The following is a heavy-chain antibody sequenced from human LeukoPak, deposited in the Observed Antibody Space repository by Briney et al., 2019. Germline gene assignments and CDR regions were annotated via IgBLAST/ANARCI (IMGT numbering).Heavy chain of an antibody. Sequence: SETLSLTCTVYDESLSAHYWGWIRQSPGKGLEWIGEINHSGTTYYNPSLKSRVTVSVDTSKNQFSLKLSPVTAADTAVYYCARRGRYSSSPIDYWGQGTLVTVSS. CDR1: DESLSAHY. J-gene: IGHJ4*02. CDR3: ARRGRYSSSPIDY. V-gene: IGHV4-34*01. D-gene: IGHD6-13*01. CDR2: INHSGTT.